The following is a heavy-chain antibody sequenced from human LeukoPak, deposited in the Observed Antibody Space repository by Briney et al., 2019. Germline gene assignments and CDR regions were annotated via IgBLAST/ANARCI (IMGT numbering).Heavy chain of an antibody. D-gene: IGHD1-26*01. Sequence: SETLSLTCTVSGGSISSGGYYWSWIRQHPGKGLEWIGYIYYSGSTYYNPSLKSRVTISVDTSKNQFSLKLSSVTAADTAVYYCARLNQVRSGSYYYYGMDVWGQGTTVTVSS. CDR1: GGSISSGGYY. J-gene: IGHJ6*02. CDR2: IYYSGST. CDR3: ARLNQVRSGSYYYYGMDV. V-gene: IGHV4-31*03.